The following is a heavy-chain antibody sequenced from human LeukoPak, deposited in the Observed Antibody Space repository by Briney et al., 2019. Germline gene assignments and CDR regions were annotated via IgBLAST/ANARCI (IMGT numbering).Heavy chain of an antibody. J-gene: IGHJ4*02. CDR3: AKDQIGWAPGYVSGPLDQ. CDR1: GFSFTMYG. D-gene: IGHD6-19*01. V-gene: IGHV3-30*18. CDR2: ISTDGNNE. Sequence: PGGSLRLSCAASGFSFTMYGIHWVRQAPGKGLEWVAVISTDGNNEYYANSVKGRFTISRDNSKNTVYLQMTSLRTEDTAVYYCAKDQIGWAPGYVSGPLDQWGQGTLVTVPS.